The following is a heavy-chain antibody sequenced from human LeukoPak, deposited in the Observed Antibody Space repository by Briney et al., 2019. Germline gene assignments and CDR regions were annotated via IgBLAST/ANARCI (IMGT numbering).Heavy chain of an antibody. CDR3: AKVGFSEMEWLLYSDH. V-gene: IGHV3-48*01. Sequence: PGGSLRLSCAASGFTFSSYSMNWVRQAPGKGLEWVSFISSRSSTIYYADSVKGRFTISRDNSKNTLYLQMNSLRAEDTAVYYCAKVGFSEMEWLLYSDHWGQGTLVTVSS. CDR1: GFTFSSYS. J-gene: IGHJ4*02. CDR2: ISSRSSTI. D-gene: IGHD3-3*01.